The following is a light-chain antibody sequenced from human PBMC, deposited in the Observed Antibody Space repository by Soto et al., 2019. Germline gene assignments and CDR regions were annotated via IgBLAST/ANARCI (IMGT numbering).Light chain of an antibody. J-gene: IGKJ4*01. Sequence: EIVLTQSPATLSLSPGERATLSCRASQSVSSYLAWYQQKPGQAPRLLIYDASNRATGIPARFSGSGYGTDFTLTISSLEPEDFAVYYCQQRFTFGGGTKVEIK. CDR2: DAS. CDR3: QQRFT. V-gene: IGKV3-11*01. CDR1: QSVSSY.